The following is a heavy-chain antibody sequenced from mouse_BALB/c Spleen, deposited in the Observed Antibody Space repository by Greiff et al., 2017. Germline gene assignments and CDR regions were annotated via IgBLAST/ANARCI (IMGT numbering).Heavy chain of an antibody. CDR3: ARQAKYDAMDY. V-gene: IGHV1-7*01. CDR2: INPSTGYT. D-gene: IGHD3-2*02. J-gene: IGHJ4*01. CDR1: GYTFTSYW. Sequence: VQLQQSGAELAKPGASVKMSCKASGYTFTSYWMHWVKQRPGQGLEWIGYINPSTGYTEYNQKFKDKATLTADKSSSTAYMQLSSLTSEDSAVYYCARQAKYDAMDYWGQGTSVTVSS.